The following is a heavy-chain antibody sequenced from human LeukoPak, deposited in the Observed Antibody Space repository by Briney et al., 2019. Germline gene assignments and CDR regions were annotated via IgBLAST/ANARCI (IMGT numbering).Heavy chain of an antibody. CDR3: ARDAPQVPAAGVLAS. CDR2: ISGSGGTT. CDR1: GFTFSSYA. Sequence: GGSLRLSCAASGFTFSSYAMSWVRQAPGKGLEWVSGISGSGGTTYYADSVKGRFTFSRDISKNTLYLQMNGLRTEDTAIYYCARDAPQVPAAGVLASWGQGTLVIVSS. D-gene: IGHD6-13*01. J-gene: IGHJ5*02. V-gene: IGHV3-23*01.